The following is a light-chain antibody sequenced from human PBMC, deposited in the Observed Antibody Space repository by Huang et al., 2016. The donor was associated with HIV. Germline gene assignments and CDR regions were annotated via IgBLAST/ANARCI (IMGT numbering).Light chain of an antibody. Sequence: IQLTQSPSSLSVSVGDRVTITCRASQGITNYLAWYQQKPGKAPKLLIFATSTLQRGVPSRFSGSGSGADFTLSIASLQPEDSATYYCQQLNAYPLTFGGGTKVEI. CDR2: ATS. J-gene: IGKJ4*01. CDR3: QQLNAYPLT. CDR1: QGITNY. V-gene: IGKV1-9*01.